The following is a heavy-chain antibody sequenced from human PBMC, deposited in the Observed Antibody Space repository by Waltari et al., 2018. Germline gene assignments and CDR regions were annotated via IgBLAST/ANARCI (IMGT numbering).Heavy chain of an antibody. CDR1: GYSFTSYW. V-gene: IGHV5-51*01. Sequence: EVQLVQSGAEVKKPGESLKISCKGSGYSFTSYWIGWVRQMPGKGLEWMGIIYPGASDTRYSPSFQGQVTISADKSSSTAYLQWSSLKASDTAMYYCARHRRGYSGYDAFDIWGQGTMVTVSS. J-gene: IGHJ3*02. D-gene: IGHD5-12*01. CDR2: IYPGASDT. CDR3: ARHRRGYSGYDAFDI.